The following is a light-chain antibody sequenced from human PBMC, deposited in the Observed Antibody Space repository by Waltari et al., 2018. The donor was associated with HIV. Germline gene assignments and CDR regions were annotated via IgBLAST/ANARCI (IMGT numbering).Light chain of an antibody. J-gene: IGLJ2*01. CDR2: EVN. CDR1: NSDIGTYNY. Sequence: QSALTQPASVSGSPGQSITISCTGTNSDIGTYNYVSWYQQQSGKAPRLLISEVNNRPSWVSNRFSGSKAGNTASLSISGLQAEDEGKYYCSSYTATKILVFGGGTDVTVL. CDR3: SSYTATKILV. V-gene: IGLV2-14*03.